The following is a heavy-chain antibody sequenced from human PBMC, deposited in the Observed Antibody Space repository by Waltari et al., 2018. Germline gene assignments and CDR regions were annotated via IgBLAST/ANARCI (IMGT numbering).Heavy chain of an antibody. V-gene: IGHV3-66*01. CDR1: GLNININY. J-gene: IGHJ6*02. CDR2: IYSGGNT. CDR3: ARDHHVLRFSYGLDV. Sequence: EEQLVESGGGLVQPGGSLRLSCAVSGLNININYMSWVRQAPGTGMEWVSVIYSGGNTYYADSVKGRFIISRDTSKNTLYLQMNSLRAEDTAIYYCARDHHVLRFSYGLDVWGQGTTVTVSS. D-gene: IGHD3-3*01.